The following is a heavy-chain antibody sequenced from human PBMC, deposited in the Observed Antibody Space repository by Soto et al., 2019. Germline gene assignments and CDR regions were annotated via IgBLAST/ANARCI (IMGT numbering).Heavy chain of an antibody. D-gene: IGHD3-3*01. CDR3: ASHSYYDFWSSKIYSYGMDV. Sequence: GSLRLSCAAPGLIFSWYSMSWVRQAPGKGLEWVANIKEDGSQKYYVDSVKGRFIISRDNAKNSLYLQMNSLRAEDTAVYYCASHSYYDFWSSKIYSYGMDVWGQGTTVTVSS. CDR1: GLIFSWYS. V-gene: IGHV3-7*01. J-gene: IGHJ6*02. CDR2: IKEDGSQK.